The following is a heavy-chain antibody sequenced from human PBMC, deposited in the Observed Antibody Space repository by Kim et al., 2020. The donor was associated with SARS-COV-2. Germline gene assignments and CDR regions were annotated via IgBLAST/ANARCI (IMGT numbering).Heavy chain of an antibody. CDR1: GGSISSSSYY. J-gene: IGHJ6*02. CDR3: AITAAPGGENYYYYYGMDV. D-gene: IGHD2-2*01. V-gene: IGHV4-39*01. Sequence: SETLSLTCTVSGGSISSSSYYWGWIRQPPGKGLEWIGSIYYSGSTYYNPSLKSRVTISVDTSKNQFSLKLSSVTAADTAVYYCAITAAPGGENYYYYYGMDVWGQGTTVTVSS. CDR2: IYYSGST.